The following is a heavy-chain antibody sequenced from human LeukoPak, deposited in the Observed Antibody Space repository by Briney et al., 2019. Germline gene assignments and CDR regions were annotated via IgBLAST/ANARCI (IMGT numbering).Heavy chain of an antibody. CDR1: GCSISSYY. J-gene: IGHJ3*02. D-gene: IGHD2-2*01. CDR3: ARHHSSTRFDAFDI. V-gene: IGHV4-59*08. Sequence: SETLSLTCTVSGCSISSYYWSWIRQPPGKGLEWIGYIYYSGSTNYNPSLKSRVTISVDTSKNQFSLKLSSVTAADTAVYYCARHHSSTRFDAFDIWGQGTMVTVSS. CDR2: IYYSGST.